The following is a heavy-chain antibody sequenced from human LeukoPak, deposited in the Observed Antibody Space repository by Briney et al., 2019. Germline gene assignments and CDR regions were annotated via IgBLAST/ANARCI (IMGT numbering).Heavy chain of an antibody. V-gene: IGHV6-1*01. Sequence: SQTLSLTRAFSGDSVSSNSAAWNWIRQSPSRGLEWLGSTYYRSKLYNDYAVSVKSRITLNQDTSKNQFSQEMDSVTPADTAVYYCARTSRGVYDYWGQGTLVSVST. J-gene: IGHJ4*02. CDR2: TYYRSKLYN. CDR1: GDSVSSNSAA. D-gene: IGHD3-10*01. CDR3: ARTSRGVYDY.